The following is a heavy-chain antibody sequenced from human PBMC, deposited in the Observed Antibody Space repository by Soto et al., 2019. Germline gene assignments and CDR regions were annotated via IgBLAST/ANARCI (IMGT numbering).Heavy chain of an antibody. J-gene: IGHJ4*02. CDR3: ARASYGLGYFDY. V-gene: IGHV4-4*02. D-gene: IGHD4-17*01. Sequence: QVQLQESGPELVKPSETLSLTCAVSGDSLRTRNWWTWVRQSPGKGLEWIGQIYHVGTTSYSPALRGRVAISVDKSKNQFSLTLTSMNAADTAVYFCARASYGLGYFDYWGQGTLVAISS. CDR2: IYHVGTT. CDR1: GDSLRTRNW.